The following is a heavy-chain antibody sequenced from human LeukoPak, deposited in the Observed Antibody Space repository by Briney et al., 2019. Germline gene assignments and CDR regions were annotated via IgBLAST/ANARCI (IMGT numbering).Heavy chain of an antibody. V-gene: IGHV3-49*03. D-gene: IGHD3-22*01. J-gene: IGHJ3*02. Sequence: GGSLRLFCTTSGFTFGDYTMTCFRHAPGPGLEWVGFIRSKTYGGTTEYAASVKGRFTISRDAANSIAYLQMNSMTTEDTAVYYSTGFYDRSGYYYPLDAFDIWGQGTMVTVPS. CDR2: IRSKTYGGTT. CDR3: TGFYDRSGYYYPLDAFDI. CDR1: GFTFGDYT.